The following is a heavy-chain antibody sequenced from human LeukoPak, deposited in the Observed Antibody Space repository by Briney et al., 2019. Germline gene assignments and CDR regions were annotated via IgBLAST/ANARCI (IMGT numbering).Heavy chain of an antibody. CDR3: ARSSSESGYDDY. Sequence: SETLSLTCTVSGGSISSSSYYWGWIRQPPGKGLEWIGSIYYSGSTYYNPSLKSRVTISVDTSKNQFSLKLSSVTAADTAMYYCARSSSESGYDDYWGQGTLVTVSS. CDR2: IYYSGST. CDR1: GGSISSSSYY. D-gene: IGHD5-12*01. V-gene: IGHV4-39*07. J-gene: IGHJ4*02.